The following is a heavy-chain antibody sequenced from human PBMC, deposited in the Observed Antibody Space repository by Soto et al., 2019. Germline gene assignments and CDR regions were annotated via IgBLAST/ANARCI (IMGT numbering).Heavy chain of an antibody. CDR2: IIPILGIA. CDR1: GGTFSSYS. D-gene: IGHD5-12*01. Sequence: QVQLVQSGAEVKKPGSSVKVSCKASGGTFSSYSITWVRQAPGQGLEWMGRIIPILGIANYAQNFQGRVTITADKSTSTVYMEVSSLRSEDTAVYYCARDPRLRYSGYDFRLDYWGQGTLVTVSS. CDR3: ARDPRLRYSGYDFRLDY. V-gene: IGHV1-69*08. J-gene: IGHJ4*02.